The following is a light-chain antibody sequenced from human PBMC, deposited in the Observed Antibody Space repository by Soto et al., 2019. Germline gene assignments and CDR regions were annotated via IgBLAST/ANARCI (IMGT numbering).Light chain of an antibody. CDR3: QQRSNWPPLT. J-gene: IGKJ4*01. Sequence: EIVLTQSPATLSLSPGERATLSCRASQSVSSYLAWYQQKPGQAPRLLIYDASNRATGIPARFSGSGSGTDFTLPISSIAPEAFSVYYCQQRSNWPPLTFGGGTKVEIK. CDR2: DAS. CDR1: QSVSSY. V-gene: IGKV3-11*01.